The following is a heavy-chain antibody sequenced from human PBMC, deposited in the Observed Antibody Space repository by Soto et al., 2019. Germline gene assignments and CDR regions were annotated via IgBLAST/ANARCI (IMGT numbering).Heavy chain of an antibody. CDR3: AKDLIKGYNSGWYDY. CDR1: GFTFSSYA. Sequence: GGSLRLSCAASGFTFSSYAMSWVRQAPGKGLEWVSAISGSGGSTYYADSVKGRFTISRDNSKNTLYLQMNSLGAEDTAVYYCAKDLIKGYNSGWYDYWGQGTLVTVSS. V-gene: IGHV3-23*01. J-gene: IGHJ4*02. D-gene: IGHD6-19*01. CDR2: ISGSGGST.